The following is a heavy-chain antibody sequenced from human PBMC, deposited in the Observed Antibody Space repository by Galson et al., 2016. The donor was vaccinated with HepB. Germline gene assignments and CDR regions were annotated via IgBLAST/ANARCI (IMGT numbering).Heavy chain of an antibody. CDR3: ARLGGRDGYKRIFGAFDI. CDR2: IRRDGSQI. Sequence: SLRLSCAASGFTFGDYWMTWVRQAPGRGLEWVANIRRDGSQINYVDSVKGQVTISADRSINTAYLQWSSLKASDTAMYYCARLGGRDGYKRIFGAFDIWGRGTMVSVSS. D-gene: IGHD5-24*01. J-gene: IGHJ3*02. V-gene: IGHV3-7*03. CDR1: GFTFGDYW.